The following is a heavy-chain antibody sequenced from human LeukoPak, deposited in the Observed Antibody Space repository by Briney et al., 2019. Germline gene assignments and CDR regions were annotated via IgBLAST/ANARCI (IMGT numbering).Heavy chain of an antibody. J-gene: IGHJ5*02. CDR2: IKQDGSEK. CDR3: ATFHEP. D-gene: IGHD2/OR15-2a*01. V-gene: IGHV3-7*01. Sequence: PGGSLRLSCAASGFTFSTYWMSWVRQAPGKGLEWVANIKQDGSEKNYVDSVKGRLTISRDSAKSSVYLQMDSLRAEDTAVYYCATFHEPWGQGTLVTVSS. CDR1: GFTFSTYW.